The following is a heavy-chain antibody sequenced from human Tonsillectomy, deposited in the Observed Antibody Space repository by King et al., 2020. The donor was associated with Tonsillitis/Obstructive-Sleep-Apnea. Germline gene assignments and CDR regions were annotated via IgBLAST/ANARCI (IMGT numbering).Heavy chain of an antibody. V-gene: IGHV5-51*01. J-gene: IGHJ3*02. CDR2: IYPGDSDT. CDR1: GYSFTSYW. Sequence: QLVQSGAEVKKPGESLKISCKGSGYSFTSYWIGWVRQMPGKGLEWMGIIYPGDSDTRYSPSFQGQVTISADKSISTAYLQWSSLKAADTAMYYCARVSVRGVIISPDAFDIWGQGTMVTVSS. D-gene: IGHD3-10*01. CDR3: ARVSVRGVIISPDAFDI.